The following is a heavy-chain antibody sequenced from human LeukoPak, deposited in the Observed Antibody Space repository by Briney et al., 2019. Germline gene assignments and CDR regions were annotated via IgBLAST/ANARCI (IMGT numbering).Heavy chain of an antibody. CDR3: ARTYYYDSADFRILYGMDV. J-gene: IGHJ6*02. CDR2: IIPIFGTA. CDR1: GGTFISYA. Sequence: SVKVSCKASGGTFISYAISWVRQAPGQGLEWMGGIIPIFGTANYAQKFQGRVTITADESTSTAYMELSSLRSEDTAVYYCARTYYYDSADFRILYGMDVWGQGTTVTVSS. D-gene: IGHD3-22*01. V-gene: IGHV1-69*13.